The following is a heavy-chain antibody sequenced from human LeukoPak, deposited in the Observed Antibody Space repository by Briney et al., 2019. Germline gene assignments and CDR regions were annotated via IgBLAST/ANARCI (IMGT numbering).Heavy chain of an antibody. CDR2: ISSSSSYI. J-gene: IGHJ4*02. CDR3: ASSSWERGFDY. CDR1: GFTFSSYS. D-gene: IGHD6-13*01. V-gene: IGHV3-21*01. Sequence: GGSLRLSCAASGFTFSSYSMIWVRQAPGKGLEWVSSISSSSSYIYYADSVKGRFTISRDNAKNSLYLQMNSLRAEDTAVYYCASSSWERGFDYWGQGTLVTVSS.